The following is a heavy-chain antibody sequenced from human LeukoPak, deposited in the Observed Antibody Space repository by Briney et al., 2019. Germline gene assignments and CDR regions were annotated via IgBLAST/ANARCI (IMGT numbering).Heavy chain of an antibody. CDR3: ARGRRHWIDP. V-gene: IGHV4-30-2*01. CDR1: GPSISSGGYS. D-gene: IGHD3-10*01. Sequence: SQTLSLTCAVSGPSISSGGYSWSWLRQPPGKGLEWIGYIYHSGSTYYNPSPQSPFTISVDRSKNQFSLKLSSVTAADTAVYYWARGRRHWIDPGGEGTLVTVSS. J-gene: IGHJ5*02. CDR2: IYHSGST.